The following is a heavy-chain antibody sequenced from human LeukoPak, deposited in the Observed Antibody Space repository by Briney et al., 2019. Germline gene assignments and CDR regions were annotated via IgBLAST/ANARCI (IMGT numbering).Heavy chain of an antibody. D-gene: IGHD2-21*01. CDR3: GRDVEGPRAFDY. CDR1: GLTLSGYW. J-gene: IGHJ4*02. Sequence: PGGSLRLSCAASGLTLSGYWMHWVRQVPGKGLMWVTGISSDGRDRRYADSVEGRFTISRDNARNTLYLQMNSLRDEDSGIYYCGRDVEGPRAFDYWGQGTLVTVSS. V-gene: IGHV3-74*01. CDR2: ISSDGRDR.